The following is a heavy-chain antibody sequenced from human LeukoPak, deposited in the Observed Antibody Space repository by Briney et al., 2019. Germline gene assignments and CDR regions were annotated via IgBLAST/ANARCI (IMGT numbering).Heavy chain of an antibody. CDR3: TTLVGAPTY. J-gene: IGHJ4*02. D-gene: IGHD1-26*01. Sequence: PGGPLRLSCAASGFNFNYAWMTWVRQAPGKGPEWVGRIKSKTDGAATDYAAPVKGRFSISRDDSKSTLYLQMTSLKTEDTAVYYCTTLVGAPTYWGQGTLVTVSS. CDR1: GFNFNYAW. V-gene: IGHV3-15*01. CDR2: IKSKTDGAAT.